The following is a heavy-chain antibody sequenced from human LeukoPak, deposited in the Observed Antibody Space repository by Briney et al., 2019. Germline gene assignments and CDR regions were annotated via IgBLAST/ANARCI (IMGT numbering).Heavy chain of an antibody. CDR2: INPSGGST. J-gene: IGHJ4*02. D-gene: IGHD3-22*01. V-gene: IGHV1-46*01. CDR3: ARGYYYESSAYYSPFDY. Sequence: ASVTVSFKSSGYTFTIYFMHWVRQAPGQGLEWMGLINPSGGSTSYAQKFQGRVTMTRETSTSIVYMELSSLRSEDTAVYFCARGYYYESSAYYSPFDYWGQGALVTASS. CDR1: GYTFTIYF.